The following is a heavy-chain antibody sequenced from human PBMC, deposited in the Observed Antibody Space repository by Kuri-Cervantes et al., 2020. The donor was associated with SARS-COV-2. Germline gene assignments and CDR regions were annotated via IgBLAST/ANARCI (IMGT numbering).Heavy chain of an antibody. CDR1: GFTFSTYD. CDR3: ARDVGDSGSDY. D-gene: IGHD3-10*01. J-gene: IGHJ4*02. CDR2: IWNDGSNK. Sequence: GGSLRLSCAASGFTFSTYDMYWVRQAPGKGLEWVAFIWNDGSNKYYADSGKGRFTISRDNSKNTLCLQMDSLRGDDTAVYYCARDVGDSGSDYWGQGTLVTVSS. V-gene: IGHV3-33*08.